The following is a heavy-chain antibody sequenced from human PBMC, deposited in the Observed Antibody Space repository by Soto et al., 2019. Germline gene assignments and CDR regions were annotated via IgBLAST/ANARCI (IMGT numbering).Heavy chain of an antibody. D-gene: IGHD2-15*01. CDR3: ARRYGGNFDY. Sequence: PSETLSLTCTVSGVSISSGGYCWSWIRQHPGKGLEWIGYIYYSGSTYYNPSLKSRVTISVDTSKNQFSLKLSSVTAADTAVYYCARRYGGNFDYWGQGTLVTVSS. J-gene: IGHJ4*02. V-gene: IGHV4-31*03. CDR1: GVSISSGGYC. CDR2: IYYSGST.